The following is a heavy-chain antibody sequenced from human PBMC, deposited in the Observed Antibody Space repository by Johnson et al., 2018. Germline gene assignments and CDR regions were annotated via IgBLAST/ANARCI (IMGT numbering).Heavy chain of an antibody. D-gene: IGHD5-18*01. J-gene: IGHJ3*01. CDR3: AKERPDMVGAFDV. CDR2: ISYDGHNK. V-gene: IGHV3-30*18. CDR1: QFTFSRHG. Sequence: QVQLVESGGGVVQPGRSLRLSCAASQFTFSRHGMYWVRQAPGKGLEWLAFISYDGHNKHVAASVKGRFTISRDNSKNTLYLQMNSLRTEDTAVYYCAKERPDMVGAFDVWGQGRMVIVSS.